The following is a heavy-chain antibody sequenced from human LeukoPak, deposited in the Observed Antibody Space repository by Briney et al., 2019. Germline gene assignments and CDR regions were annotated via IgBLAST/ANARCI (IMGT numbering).Heavy chain of an antibody. V-gene: IGHV4-30-4*01. J-gene: IGHJ6*02. Sequence: SETLSLTCTVSGGSISSGDYYWSWIRQPPGKGLEWIGYIYYSGSTYYNPSLKSRVTISVDTSKNQFSLKLSSVTAADTAIYYCASGHCSGGNCYPKSYFYYYGMDVWGQGTTVTVSS. CDR3: ASGHCSGGNCYPKSYFYYYGMDV. CDR1: GGSISSGDYY. CDR2: IYYSGST. D-gene: IGHD2-15*01.